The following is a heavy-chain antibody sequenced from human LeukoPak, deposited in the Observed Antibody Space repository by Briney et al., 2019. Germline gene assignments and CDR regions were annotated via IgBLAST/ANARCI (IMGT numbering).Heavy chain of an antibody. CDR3: AKGRTLVVVPAAKVGFDY. CDR2: ISGSGGST. V-gene: IGHV3-23*01. Sequence: GGSLRLSCAASGFTFSSYAMSWVRQAPGKGLEWVSAISGSGGSTYYADPVKGRFTISRDNSKNTLYLQMNSLRAEDTAVYYCAKGRTLVVVPAAKVGFDYWGQGTLVTVSS. J-gene: IGHJ4*02. CDR1: GFTFSSYA. D-gene: IGHD2-2*01.